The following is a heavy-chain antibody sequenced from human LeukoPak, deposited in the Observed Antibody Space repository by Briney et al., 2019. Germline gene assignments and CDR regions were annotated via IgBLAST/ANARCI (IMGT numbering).Heavy chain of an antibody. D-gene: IGHD5-24*01. CDR1: GLTFDDYA. V-gene: IGHV3-43*01. Sequence: PGGSLRLSCAVSGLTFDDYAMHWVRQPPGKALEWVSFISRDGANTYYADSVKGRFTISRDNSKNSLSLQMNSLTTDDTALYYCAKGDGHNGCFDYWGQGTLVTVSS. CDR3: AKGDGHNGCFDY. CDR2: ISRDGANT. J-gene: IGHJ4*02.